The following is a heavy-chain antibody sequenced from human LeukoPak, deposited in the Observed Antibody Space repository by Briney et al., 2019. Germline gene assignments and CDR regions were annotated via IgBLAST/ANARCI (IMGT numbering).Heavy chain of an antibody. D-gene: IGHD3-22*01. CDR1: GYTFTSYG. Sequence: ASVKVSCKASGYTFTSYGISWVRQAPGQGLEWMGWINTNTGNPTYAQGFTGRFVFSLDTSVSTAYLQISSLKAEDTAVYYCAGGVDYYDSSGYYLEYFQHWGQGTLVTVSS. J-gene: IGHJ1*01. CDR2: INTNTGNP. CDR3: AGGVDYYDSSGYYLEYFQH. V-gene: IGHV7-4-1*02.